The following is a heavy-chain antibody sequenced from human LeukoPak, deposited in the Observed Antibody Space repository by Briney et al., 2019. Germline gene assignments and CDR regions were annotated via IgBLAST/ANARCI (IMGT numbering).Heavy chain of an antibody. CDR2: IKSKTDGGTT. CDR1: GFTFSDHY. D-gene: IGHD3-22*01. CDR3: TTSVVVITTL. Sequence: GGSLRLSCAASGFTFSDHYMDWVRQTPGKGLEWVGRIKSKTDGGTTDYAAPVKGRFTISRDDSKNTLYLQMNSLKTEDTAVYYCTTSVVVITTLGGQGTLVTVSS. J-gene: IGHJ4*02. V-gene: IGHV3-15*01.